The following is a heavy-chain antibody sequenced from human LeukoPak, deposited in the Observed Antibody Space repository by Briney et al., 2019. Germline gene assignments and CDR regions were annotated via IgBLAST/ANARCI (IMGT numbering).Heavy chain of an antibody. CDR2: IIPIFGTA. CDR3: ARREGGYHPFDY. CDR1: GGTFSSYA. D-gene: IGHD5-18*01. Sequence: SVKVSCKASGGTFSSYAISWVRQAPGQGLEWMGGIIPIFGTANYAQRFQGRVTITADESTSTAYMELSSLRSEDTAVYYCARREGGYHPFDYWGQGTLVTVSS. J-gene: IGHJ4*02. V-gene: IGHV1-69*13.